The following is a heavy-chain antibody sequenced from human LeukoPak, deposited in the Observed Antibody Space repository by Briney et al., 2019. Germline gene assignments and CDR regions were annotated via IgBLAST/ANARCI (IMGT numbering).Heavy chain of an antibody. D-gene: IGHD3-10*01. CDR3: AKDITYYYGSGTYGAFDI. CDR2: ISGSGGTT. Sequence: GRSLRLSCAASGFTFSSYAMTWVRQAPGKGLEWVSTISGSGGTTYYADSVKGRFTISRDNSKNTLYLQMNSLRAEDTAVYYCAKDITYYYGSGTYGAFDIWGQGTMVTVSS. V-gene: IGHV3-23*01. J-gene: IGHJ3*02. CDR1: GFTFSSYA.